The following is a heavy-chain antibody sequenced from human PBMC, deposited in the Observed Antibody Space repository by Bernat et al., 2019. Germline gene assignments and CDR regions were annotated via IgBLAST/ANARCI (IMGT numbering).Heavy chain of an antibody. V-gene: IGHV3-30*01. Sequence: QVQLVESGGGVVQPWRSLRLSCAASGFTFSSYAMHWVRQAPGKGLEWVAVISYDGSNKYYADSVKGRFTISRDNSKNTLYLQMNSLRAEDTAVYYCARDGIAVAGTFDYWGQGTLVTVSS. J-gene: IGHJ4*02. CDR3: ARDGIAVAGTFDY. D-gene: IGHD6-19*01. CDR1: GFTFSSYA. CDR2: ISYDGSNK.